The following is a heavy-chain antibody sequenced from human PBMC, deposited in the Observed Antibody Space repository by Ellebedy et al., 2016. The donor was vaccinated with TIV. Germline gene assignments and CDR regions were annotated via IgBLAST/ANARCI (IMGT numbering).Heavy chain of an antibody. V-gene: IGHV1-69*13. D-gene: IGHD5-12*01. Sequence: AASVKVSCKTSGYTFRSYGISWVRQAPGQGLEWLGGIIPLFETTNYAQSFQGRVTITADEPASTAYMELSSLRSEDTAVYYCASGGISGYDRGSFDDWGQGTLVTVSP. J-gene: IGHJ4*02. CDR1: GYTFRSYG. CDR2: IIPLFETT. CDR3: ASGGISGYDRGSFDD.